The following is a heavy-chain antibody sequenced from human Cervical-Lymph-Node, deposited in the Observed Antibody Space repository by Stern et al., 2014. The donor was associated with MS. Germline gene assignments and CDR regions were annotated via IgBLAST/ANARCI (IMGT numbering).Heavy chain of an antibody. CDR2: IDYTGIT. D-gene: IGHD3-3*01. CDR3: ARLASGLDL. V-gene: IGHV4-31*03. CDR1: GGSINIDDYY. Sequence: QLQLQESGPGLVKPSQTLSLTCTVSGGSINIDDYYWSWVRQFPGKGLQWIGYIDYTGITYYIPSLESRVIMSVETSKNQFSLNLTSVTAADTAVYYCARLASGLDLWGQGTLVTVSS. J-gene: IGHJ5*02.